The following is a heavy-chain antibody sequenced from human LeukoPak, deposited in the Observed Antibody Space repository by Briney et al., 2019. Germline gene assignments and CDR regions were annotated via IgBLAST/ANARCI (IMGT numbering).Heavy chain of an antibody. J-gene: IGHJ4*02. CDR3: ARDRSSSSWYSDFDY. V-gene: IGHV1-2*06. Sequence: ASVKVSRKASGYTFTGYYMHWVRQAPGQGLEWMGRINPNSGGTNYAQKFQGRVTMTRDTSMSTAYMELSRLRSDDTAVYYCARDRSSSSWYSDFDYWGQGTLVTVSS. CDR1: GYTFTGYY. CDR2: INPNSGGT. D-gene: IGHD6-13*01.